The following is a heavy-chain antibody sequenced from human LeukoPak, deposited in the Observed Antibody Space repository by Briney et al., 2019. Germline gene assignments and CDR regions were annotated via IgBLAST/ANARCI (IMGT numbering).Heavy chain of an antibody. J-gene: IGHJ4*02. Sequence: SQTLSLTCTVSGGSISSGDYYWSWIRQPPGKGLEWIGYIYYSGSTYYNPSLKSRVTISVDTSKNQSSLKLSSVTAADTAVYYCARAPPGCSSTSCYATRFDYWGQGTLVTVSS. CDR2: IYYSGST. CDR1: GGSISSGDYY. D-gene: IGHD2-2*01. V-gene: IGHV4-30-4*01. CDR3: ARAPPGCSSTSCYATRFDY.